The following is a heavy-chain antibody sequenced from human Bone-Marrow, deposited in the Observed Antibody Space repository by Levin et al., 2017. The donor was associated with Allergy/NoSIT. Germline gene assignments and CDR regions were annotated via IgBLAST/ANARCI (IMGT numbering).Heavy chain of an antibody. CDR1: GLNFNNYG. CDR3: AARVFDY. J-gene: IGHJ4*02. CDR2: ISGGGNDG. V-gene: IGHV3-30*03. Sequence: GGSLRLSCAVSGLNFNNYGMNWVRQAPGKGLEWVALISGGGNDGYYADSVRGRFTISRDNSKNTLYLQMNSLRPDDTAVYYCAARVFDYLGQETLVAVSS.